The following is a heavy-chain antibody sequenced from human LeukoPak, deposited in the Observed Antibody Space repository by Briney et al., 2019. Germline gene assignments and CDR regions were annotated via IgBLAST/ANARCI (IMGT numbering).Heavy chain of an antibody. CDR3: ARSGSYDYSGYFDS. V-gene: IGHV1-69*13. J-gene: IGHJ4*02. D-gene: IGHD3-22*01. CDR2: IIPMFGTA. Sequence: SVKVSCKASGGPFSRFSFSWVRQAPGQGLEWMGGIIPMFGTANYVQKFQGRVTITADESTGTPYMEMTRLRSDDTAVYYCARSGSYDYSGYFDSWGQGTLVRLST. CDR1: GGPFSRFS.